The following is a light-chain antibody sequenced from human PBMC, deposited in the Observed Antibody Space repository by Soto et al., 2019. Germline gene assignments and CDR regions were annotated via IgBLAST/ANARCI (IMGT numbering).Light chain of an antibody. J-gene: IGKJ3*01. CDR2: GAS. V-gene: IGKV3-20*01. CDR1: QSVSSSY. Sequence: EIVLTQSPGTLSLSPGERATLSCRASQSVSSSYLAWYQQKPGQAPRLLIYGASSSATGIPDRFRGSGSGTYFTLTISRLEPEDFAVYYCQQYGSSFTFGPGTKVDIK. CDR3: QQYGSSFT.